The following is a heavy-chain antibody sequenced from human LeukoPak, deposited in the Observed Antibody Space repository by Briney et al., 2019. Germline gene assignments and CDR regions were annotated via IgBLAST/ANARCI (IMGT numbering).Heavy chain of an antibody. CDR3: AKVRSGSSNWALRIFDN. V-gene: IGHV3-23*01. J-gene: IGHJ4*02. Sequence: GGSLRLSCVASGFTFSSYAMSWVRQAPGKGLEWVSTISGSGGFTYYADSVKGRFTISRDNSRNTLFVQMNSLSAEDTAVYYCAKVRSGSSNWALRIFDNWGQGTLVTVSS. CDR1: GFTFSSYA. CDR2: ISGSGGFT. D-gene: IGHD4-11*01.